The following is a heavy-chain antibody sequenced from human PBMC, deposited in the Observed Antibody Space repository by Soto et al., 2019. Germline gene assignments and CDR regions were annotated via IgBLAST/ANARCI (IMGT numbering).Heavy chain of an antibody. D-gene: IGHD2-2*01. J-gene: IGHJ6*03. V-gene: IGHV4-34*01. CDR3: ARVGSTSYYYYYMDV. CDR1: GGSFSGYY. Sequence: SETLSLTCAVYGGSFSGYYWSWIRQPPGKGLEWIGEIDHSGSTNYNPSLKSRVTISVDTSKNQFSLKLSSVTAADTAVYYCARVGSTSYYYYYMDVWGKGTTVTVSS. CDR2: IDHSGST.